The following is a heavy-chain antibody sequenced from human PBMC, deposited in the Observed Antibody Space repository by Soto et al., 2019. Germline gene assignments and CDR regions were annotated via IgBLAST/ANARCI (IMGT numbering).Heavy chain of an antibody. CDR3: AKGRGGSGSLTPRVDF. CDR1: GFTFNNYA. CDR2: MSGGGDTT. D-gene: IGHD3-10*01. V-gene: IGHV3-23*01. J-gene: IGHJ4*02. Sequence: EVQLLESGGGLVQPGGSLRLSCAASGFTFNNYAMSWVRQAPGKGLEWVSGMSGGGDTTSYADSVKGRFTVSRDGSKNTVYVQMNSLRAEDTAVYYCAKGRGGSGSLTPRVDFWGQGTLVSVSS.